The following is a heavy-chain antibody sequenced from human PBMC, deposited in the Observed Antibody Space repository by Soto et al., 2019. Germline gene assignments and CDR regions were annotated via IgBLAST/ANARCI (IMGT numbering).Heavy chain of an antibody. Sequence: QVQLVQSAAEVKRPGSSVKVSCKASGGTFSNHVINWVRQAPGQGLEWMGEIIPIFGTINTARDFQGRVTISADETTTTAYMELRSLRSEDTAVYYCATDQTRVGTDGGNSLDYWGQGTLVTVSS. V-gene: IGHV1-69*12. J-gene: IGHJ4*02. CDR3: ATDQTRVGTDGGNSLDY. CDR1: GGTFSNHV. CDR2: IIPIFGTI. D-gene: IGHD4-17*01.